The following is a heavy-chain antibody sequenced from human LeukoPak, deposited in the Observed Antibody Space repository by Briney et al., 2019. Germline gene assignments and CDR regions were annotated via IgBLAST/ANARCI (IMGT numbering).Heavy chain of an antibody. Sequence: ASVKVSCKASGYTFTSYYMHWVRQAPGQGLEWMGWINPNSGGTNYAQKFQGRVTMTRDTSISTAYMELSRLRSDDTAVYYCARDLSPFSSRYAFDIWGQGTMVTVSS. CDR3: ARDLSPFSSRYAFDI. V-gene: IGHV1-2*02. CDR2: INPNSGGT. J-gene: IGHJ3*02. D-gene: IGHD6-13*01. CDR1: GYTFTSYY.